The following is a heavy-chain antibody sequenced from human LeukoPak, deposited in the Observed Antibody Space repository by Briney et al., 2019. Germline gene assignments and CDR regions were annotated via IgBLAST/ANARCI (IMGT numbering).Heavy chain of an antibody. CDR1: GGSFSGYY. J-gene: IGHJ4*02. Sequence: SETLSLTCAVYGGSFSGYYWIWIRQPPGKGLEWIGEINHSGSTDYNPSLKSRVTISVDTSKNQFSLKLSSVTAADTAVYYCARGVVVIRYWGQGTLVTVSS. CDR3: ARGVVVIRY. D-gene: IGHD3-22*01. CDR2: INHSGST. V-gene: IGHV4-34*01.